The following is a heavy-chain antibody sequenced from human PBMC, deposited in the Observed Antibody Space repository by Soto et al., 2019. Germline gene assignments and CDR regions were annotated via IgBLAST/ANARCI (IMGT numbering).Heavy chain of an antibody. V-gene: IGHV3-72*01. CDR2: SRIKANRYTT. J-gene: IGHJ4*02. CDR3: VRGFNSFDS. Sequence: GGSLRLSCAVSGFRLSDHYMDWVRQAPGKGLEWVARSRIKANRYTTEYAASVKSRFTISRDESKNLLFWQMNSLKIEDTALYYCVRGFNSFDSWGQGTLVTVSS. CDR1: GFRLSDHY.